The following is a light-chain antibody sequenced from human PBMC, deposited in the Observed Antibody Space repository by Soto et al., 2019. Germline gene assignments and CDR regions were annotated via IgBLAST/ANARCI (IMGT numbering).Light chain of an antibody. CDR3: AAWDDSLV. CDR2: RNN. Sequence: QSVLTQPPSASGTPGQRVTISCSGSSSNIGRNDVYWYQQLPGTAPKIIIYRNNQRPSGVPDLFSGAKSGTSASLAISGLRSEDEADYYCAAWDDSLVFGGGTKLTVL. V-gene: IGLV1-47*01. CDR1: SSNIGRND. J-gene: IGLJ3*02.